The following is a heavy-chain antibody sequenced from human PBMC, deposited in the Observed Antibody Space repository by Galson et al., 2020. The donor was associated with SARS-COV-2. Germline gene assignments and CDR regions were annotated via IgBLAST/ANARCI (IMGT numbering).Heavy chain of an antibody. CDR2: ISYDGSNK. Sequence: GESLKISCAASGFTFSNYAMHWVRQAPGKGLEWVAVISYDGSNKYYADSVKGRFTISRDNSKNTLCLQMNSLRTEDTAVYYCAGPRSGGYYGSFDDWGQESLVTVSS. CDR3: AGPRSGGYYGSFDD. CDR1: GFTFSNYA. V-gene: IGHV3-30*04. D-gene: IGHD1-26*01. J-gene: IGHJ4*02.